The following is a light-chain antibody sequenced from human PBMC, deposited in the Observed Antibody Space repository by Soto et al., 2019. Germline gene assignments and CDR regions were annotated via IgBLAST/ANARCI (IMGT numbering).Light chain of an antibody. V-gene: IGKV1-33*01. CDR3: QHYDHLPPLS. CDR1: QDIRNY. CDR2: DAS. J-gene: IGKJ4*01. Sequence: DILMTQSPSSLSASVGDRVIITCQASQDIRNYLNWYQQKPGKAPNLLIYDASNLKTGVPSRFSGSGSGTDCTLTISSLQSEDIATYYCQHYDHLPPLSFGGGTKVEIK.